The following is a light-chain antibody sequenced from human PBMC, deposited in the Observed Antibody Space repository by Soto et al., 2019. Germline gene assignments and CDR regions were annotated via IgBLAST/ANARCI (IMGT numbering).Light chain of an antibody. J-gene: IGKJ1*01. CDR3: QQYYSTPWT. V-gene: IGKV4-1*01. Sequence: DIVMTQTPLSLSVTPGQPASISCKSSQSLMHSDGKTYLYWYQQKPGQPPKLXIYWASTRESGVPDRFSGSGSGTDFTLTISSLQAEDVAVDYCQQYYSTPWTFGQGTKVDIK. CDR1: QSLMHSDGKTY. CDR2: WAS.